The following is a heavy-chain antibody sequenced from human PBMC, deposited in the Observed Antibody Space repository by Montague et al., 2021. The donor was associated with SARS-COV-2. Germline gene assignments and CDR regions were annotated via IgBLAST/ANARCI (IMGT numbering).Heavy chain of an antibody. CDR3: ASGLTDISMIVGVLLGASHYFDA. CDR2: INHSGST. J-gene: IGHJ5*02. CDR1: GGSFSDYH. V-gene: IGHV4-34*01. Sequence: SETLSLTCAMSGGSFSDYHWSWIRQPPGKGLEWIGEINHSGSTNYNPTPKSRGTISISTYKRQFSLWLRSVTAADTAVDFCASGLTDISMIVGVLLGASHYFDAWGQGNLVTVSS. D-gene: IGHD3-22*01.